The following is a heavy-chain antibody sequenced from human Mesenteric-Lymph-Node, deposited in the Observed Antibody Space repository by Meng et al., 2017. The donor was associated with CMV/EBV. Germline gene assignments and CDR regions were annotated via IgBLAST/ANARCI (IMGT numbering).Heavy chain of an antibody. V-gene: IGHV4-34*01. D-gene: IGHD3-9*01. CDR1: GGSFSGYY. Sequence: QVTLAQWGAGLCKLSETLSVTCAVYGGSFSGYYWNWIRQSQEKGLEWIGEINHSGSTTYNPSFTSRIIISVDTSTNQISLNMSSVTAADTAVYYCARGSSYDILTGYFDYWGQGALVTVSS. J-gene: IGHJ4*02. CDR2: INHSGST. CDR3: ARGSSYDILTGYFDY.